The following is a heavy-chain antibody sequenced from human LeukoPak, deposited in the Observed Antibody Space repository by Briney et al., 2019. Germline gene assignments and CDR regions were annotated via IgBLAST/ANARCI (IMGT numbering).Heavy chain of an antibody. Sequence: GESLKISCKGSGYSFTSYWISWVRQAPGQGLEWMGWISAYNGNTNYAQKLQGRVTMTTDTSTSTAYMELRSLRSDDTAVYYCARERARTPYFDYWGQGTLVTVSS. V-gene: IGHV1-18*04. CDR1: GYSFTSYW. J-gene: IGHJ4*02. CDR2: ISAYNGNT. CDR3: ARERARTPYFDY. D-gene: IGHD6-6*01.